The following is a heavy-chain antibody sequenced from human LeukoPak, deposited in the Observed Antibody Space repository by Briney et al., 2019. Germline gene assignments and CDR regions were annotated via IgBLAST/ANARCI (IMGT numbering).Heavy chain of an antibody. D-gene: IGHD1-26*01. CDR2: ISHRGRS. J-gene: IGHJ3*02. Sequence: SETLSLTCAVYGGSFSGYYWSWIRQPPGKGLEWIGEISHRGRSNYNPSLKSRVTISVDTSKNQFSLKLSSVTAADTAVYYCARGGATDAFDIWGQGTMVTVSS. CDR1: GGSFSGYY. V-gene: IGHV4-34*01. CDR3: ARGGATDAFDI.